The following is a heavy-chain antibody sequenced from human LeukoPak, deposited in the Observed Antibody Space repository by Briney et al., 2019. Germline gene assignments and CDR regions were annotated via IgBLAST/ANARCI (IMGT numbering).Heavy chain of an antibody. CDR3: ASGPKATFGGVIVIRRNFDY. D-gene: IGHD3-16*02. CDR1: GGSFSGYY. J-gene: IGHJ4*02. CDR2: INHSGST. V-gene: IGHV4-34*01. Sequence: PSETLSLTCAVYGGSFSGYYWSWIRQPPGKGLEWIGEINHSGSTNYNPSLKSRVTISVDTSKNQFSLKLSSVTAADTAVYYCASGPKATFGGVIVIRRNFDYWGQGTLVTVSS.